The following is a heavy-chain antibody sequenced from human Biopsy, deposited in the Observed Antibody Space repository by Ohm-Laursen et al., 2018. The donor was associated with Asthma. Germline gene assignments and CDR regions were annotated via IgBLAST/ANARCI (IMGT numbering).Heavy chain of an antibody. Sequence: SDTLSLTCTVSGASITTSPSYWSWLRLLPGKGLEWIGCIYYSGETFFNPSLKNPLFMSLDSSKNQFSLKMTSVTVADTAVYFCARNLPGCTYGPFEDWGQGTLVTVPS. CDR1: GASITTSPSY. CDR2: IYYSGET. V-gene: IGHV4-31*02. J-gene: IGHJ4*02. CDR3: ARNLPGCTYGPFED. D-gene: IGHD5-18*01.